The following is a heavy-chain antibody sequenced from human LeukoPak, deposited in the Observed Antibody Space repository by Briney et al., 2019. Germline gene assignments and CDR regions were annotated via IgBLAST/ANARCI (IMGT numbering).Heavy chain of an antibody. V-gene: IGHV1-8*01. CDR1: GYTFTIYE. CDR2: ISPDTGNT. CDR3: ARGPRFDP. J-gene: IGHJ5*02. Sequence: GDSVKVSCKASGYTFTIYEFNWARQAPGQGLEWLGYISPDTGNTGYAQKFQGRVTMTRDTSISTTYMELSSLTSEDTAVYYCARGPRFDPWGQGTLVTVSS.